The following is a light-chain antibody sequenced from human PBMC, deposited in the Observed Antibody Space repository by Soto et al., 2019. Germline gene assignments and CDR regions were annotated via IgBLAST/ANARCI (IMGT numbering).Light chain of an antibody. Sequence: EIVVTQSPATLSVSPGERATLSCRASQSVSSNLAWYQQKPGQAPRLLIYGASPRPTGIPAGFSGSGSGTEFPLTISSLQSEVFAVYYCQQYDYWPPVTFGGGTKVDIK. CDR1: QSVSSN. V-gene: IGKV3-15*01. CDR2: GAS. J-gene: IGKJ4*01. CDR3: QQYDYWPPVT.